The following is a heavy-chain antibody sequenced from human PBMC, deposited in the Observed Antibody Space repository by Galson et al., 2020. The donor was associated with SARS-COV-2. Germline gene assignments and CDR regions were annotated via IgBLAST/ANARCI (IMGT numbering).Heavy chain of an antibody. CDR2: ISYDGSNK. CDR3: AKDRAVLMVYEIVYYYYGMDV. CDR1: GFTFSSYG. D-gene: IGHD2-8*01. Sequence: GGSLRLSCAASGFTFSSYGMHWVRQAPGKGLEWVAVISYDGSNKYYADSVKGRFTISRDNSKNTLYLQMNSLRAEDTAVYYCAKDRAVLMVYEIVYYYYGMDVWGQGTTVTVSS. V-gene: IGHV3-30*18. J-gene: IGHJ6*02.